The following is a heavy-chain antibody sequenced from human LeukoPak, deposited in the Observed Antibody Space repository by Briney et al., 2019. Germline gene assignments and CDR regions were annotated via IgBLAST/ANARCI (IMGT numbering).Heavy chain of an antibody. J-gene: IGHJ3*02. Sequence: ASVKVSCKASGYTFTSYYMHWVRQAPGQGLEWMGIINPSGGGTSYAQKFQGRVTMTRDTSTSTVYMELSSLRSEDTAVYYCARVWGGYCSSTSCYRADAFDIWGQGTMVTVSS. CDR3: ARVWGGYCSSTSCYRADAFDI. CDR2: INPSGGGT. CDR1: GYTFTSYY. V-gene: IGHV1-46*01. D-gene: IGHD2-2*02.